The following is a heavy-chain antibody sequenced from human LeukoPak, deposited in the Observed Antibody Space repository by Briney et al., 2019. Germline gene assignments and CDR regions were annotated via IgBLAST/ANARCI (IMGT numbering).Heavy chain of an antibody. CDR2: ISGSGGGT. V-gene: IGHV3-23*01. CDR1: GFAFSSYA. CDR3: AKAPGHGETYLHSWFDP. J-gene: IGHJ5*02. Sequence: PGGSLRLSCAASGFAFSSYAMSWVRQAPGKGLEWLSSISGSGGGTYYADSVKGRFTISRDNSKNTLYLQMNSLRAEDTAVYYCAKAPGHGETYLHSWFDPWGQGTLVTVSS. D-gene: IGHD2-21*01.